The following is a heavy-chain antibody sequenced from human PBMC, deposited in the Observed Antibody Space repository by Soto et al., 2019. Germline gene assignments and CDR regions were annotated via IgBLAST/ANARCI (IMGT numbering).Heavy chain of an antibody. D-gene: IGHD3-22*01. J-gene: IGHJ5*02. Sequence: SETLSLTCTVSGGSISSSSYYWGWLRQPPGKGLEWMGSIYYSGSTYYNPSLKSRVTISVYTSKNQCSQKLSSVTAADTAVYYWASDPASSGYESSDWFDPWGQGTLVTASS. CDR2: IYYSGST. V-gene: IGHV4-39*01. CDR3: ASDPASSGYESSDWFDP. CDR1: GGSISSSSYY.